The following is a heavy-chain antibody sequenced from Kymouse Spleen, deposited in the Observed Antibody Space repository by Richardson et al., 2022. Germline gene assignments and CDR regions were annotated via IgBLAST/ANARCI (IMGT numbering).Heavy chain of an antibody. CDR3: ARDRGIVSGTTGFDY. CDR1: GFTFSSYS. D-gene: IGHD1-7*01. Sequence: EVQLVESGGGLVKPGGSLRLSCAASGFTFSSYSMNWVRQAPGKGLEWVSSISSSSSYIYYADSVKGRFTISRDNAKNSLYLQMNSLRAEDTAVYYCARDRGIVSGTTGFDYWGQGTLVTVSS. J-gene: IGHJ4*02. V-gene: IGHV3-21*03. CDR2: ISSSSSYI.